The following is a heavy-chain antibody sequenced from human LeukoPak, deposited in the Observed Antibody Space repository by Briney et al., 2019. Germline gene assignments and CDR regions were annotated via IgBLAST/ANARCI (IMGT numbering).Heavy chain of an antibody. J-gene: IGHJ3*02. CDR2: IGGSGGRT. D-gene: IGHD2-2*01. V-gene: IGHV3-23*01. Sequence: GGSLRLSCAASGFTFSSYAMSWVRQAPGKGLEWVSAIGGSGGRTYYADSVKGRFTISRDNSKNTLYLQMNSLRAEDTAVYYCVKDPDPRYCSSTSCSPIWGQGTMVTVSS. CDR1: GFTFSSYA. CDR3: VKDPDPRYCSSTSCSPI.